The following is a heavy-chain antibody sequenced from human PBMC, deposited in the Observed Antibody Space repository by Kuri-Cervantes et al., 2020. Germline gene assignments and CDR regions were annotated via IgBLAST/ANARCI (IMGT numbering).Heavy chain of an antibody. CDR2: VNPSGGNT. CDR3: ARGGITMVQGAQGYTVYYYYYMDV. J-gene: IGHJ6*03. D-gene: IGHD3-10*01. CDR1: GYTFTSYD. V-gene: IGHV1-8*01. Sequence: ASVKVSCKPSGYTFTSYDLNWVRQAPGQGLEWMGWVNPSGGNTGYAQKFQGRVTMTRNTSISTAYMELSSLRSEDTAVYYCARGGITMVQGAQGYTVYYYYYMDVWGKGTTVTVSS.